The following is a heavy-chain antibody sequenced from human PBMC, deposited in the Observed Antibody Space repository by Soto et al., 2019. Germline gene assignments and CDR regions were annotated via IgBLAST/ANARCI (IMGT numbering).Heavy chain of an antibody. V-gene: IGHV1-18*04. CDR1: GYTFTSYG. Sequence: ASVEVSCRASGYTFTSYGISWVRQAPGQGLEWMGWISAYNGNTNYAQKLQGRVTMTTDTSTSTAYMELRSLRSDDTAVYYCASLRFLEWSNWFDPWGQGTLVTVSS. D-gene: IGHD3-3*01. J-gene: IGHJ5*02. CDR2: ISAYNGNT. CDR3: ASLRFLEWSNWFDP.